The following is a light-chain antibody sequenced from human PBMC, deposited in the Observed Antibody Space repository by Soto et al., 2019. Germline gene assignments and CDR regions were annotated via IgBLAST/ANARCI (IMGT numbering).Light chain of an antibody. CDR2: EDI. V-gene: IGLV2-23*01. J-gene: IGLJ2*01. CDR1: SSDIGRYNL. CDR3: CSYAGGASVV. Sequence: QSALTQPASVSGSPGQSITISCTGTSSDIGRYNLVSWYQQHPGKAPKLIIYEDIERPSGVSDRFSGSKSGNTAPLTISGLQTEYEADYYCCSYAGGASVVFGGGTKLTVL.